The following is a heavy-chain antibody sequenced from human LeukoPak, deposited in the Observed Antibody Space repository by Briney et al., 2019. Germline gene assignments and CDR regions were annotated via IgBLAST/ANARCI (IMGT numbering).Heavy chain of an antibody. D-gene: IGHD6-6*01. Sequence: GGSLRPSCAASGFTFSSYAMSWVRQAPGKGLEWVSAISGSGGSTYYADSVKGRFTISRDNSKNTLYLQMNSLRAEDTAVYYCAKTPHKFSSSSGYGDYWGQGTLVTVSS. J-gene: IGHJ4*02. CDR3: AKTPHKFSSSSGYGDY. V-gene: IGHV3-23*01. CDR1: GFTFSSYA. CDR2: ISGSGGST.